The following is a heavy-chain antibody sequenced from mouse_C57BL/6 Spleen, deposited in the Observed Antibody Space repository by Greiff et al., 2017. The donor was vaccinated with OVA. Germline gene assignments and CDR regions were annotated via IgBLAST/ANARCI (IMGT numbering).Heavy chain of an antibody. CDR1: GFNIKDDY. CDR3: TTLPYDYDGYAMDY. Sequence: EVKLVESGAELVRPGTSVKLSCTASGFNIKDDYMHWVKQRPEQGLEWIGWIDPENGDTEYASKFQGKATITADTSSNTAYLQLSSLTSEDTAVYYCTTLPYDYDGYAMDYWGQGTSVTVSS. CDR2: IDPENGDT. V-gene: IGHV14-4*01. J-gene: IGHJ4*01. D-gene: IGHD2-4*01.